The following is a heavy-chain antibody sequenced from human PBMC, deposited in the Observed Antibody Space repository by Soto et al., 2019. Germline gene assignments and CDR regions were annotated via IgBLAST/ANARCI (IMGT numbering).Heavy chain of an antibody. Sequence: QVQLQESGPGLVKPSETLSLTCTVSGGSITSYYWSWMRQPPGKGLEWIGYIHNSGSTNYNPSLKRRVTILVDTSKNQFSLKLNSVTAADTAVYYCARDNTGMDVWGQGTTVTVSS. V-gene: IGHV4-59*01. CDR1: GGSITSYY. CDR3: ARDNTGMDV. CDR2: IHNSGST. J-gene: IGHJ6*02.